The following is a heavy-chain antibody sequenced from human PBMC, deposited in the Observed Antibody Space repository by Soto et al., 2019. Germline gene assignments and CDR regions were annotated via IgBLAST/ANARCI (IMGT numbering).Heavy chain of an antibody. J-gene: IGHJ4*02. Sequence: GGSLRLSCAASGFTFSSYGMHWVRQAPGKGLEWMAVISYDGSNKYYADSVKGRFTISRDNSKNTLYLQMNSLRAEDTAVYYCAKGFRNGLYCSGGSCYSGIFDYWGQGTLVTVSS. V-gene: IGHV3-30*18. D-gene: IGHD2-15*01. CDR3: AKGFRNGLYCSGGSCYSGIFDY. CDR2: ISYDGSNK. CDR1: GFTFSSYG.